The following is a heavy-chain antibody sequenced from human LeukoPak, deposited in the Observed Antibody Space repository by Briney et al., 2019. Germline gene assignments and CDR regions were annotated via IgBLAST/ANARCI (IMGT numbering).Heavy chain of an antibody. CDR1: GFTFSSSA. V-gene: IGHV3-23*01. J-gene: IGHJ6*02. D-gene: IGHD4-11*01. CDR2: ISGSGGST. CDR3: AKGGSKDYYYYGMDV. Sequence: PGGSLRLSCAASGFTFSSSAMSWVRQAPGKGLEWVSAISGSGGSTYYADSVKGRFTISRDNSKNTLYLQMNSLRAEDTAVYYCAKGGSKDYYYYGMDVWGQGTTVTVSS.